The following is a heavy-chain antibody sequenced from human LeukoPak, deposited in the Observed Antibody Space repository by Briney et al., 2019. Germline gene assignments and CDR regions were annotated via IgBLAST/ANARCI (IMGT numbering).Heavy chain of an antibody. V-gene: IGHV3-7*01. J-gene: IGHJ4*02. CDR2: VRQDGGEI. CDR1: GFTFSSYW. Sequence: PGGSLRLSCATSGFTFSSYWMSWVRQAPGKGLEWVANVRQDGGEIYYVDSVKGQFTISRDNAKNSLFLQMNSLRAEDTAVYYCARDSGYYRFDYWGQGTLVTVSS. CDR3: ARDSGYYRFDY. D-gene: IGHD3-22*01.